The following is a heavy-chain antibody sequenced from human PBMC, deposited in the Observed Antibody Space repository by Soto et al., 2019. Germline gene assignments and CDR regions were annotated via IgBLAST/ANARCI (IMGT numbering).Heavy chain of an antibody. CDR2: FDPDSDDGET. D-gene: IGHD3-16*01. CDR3: AADCGSFGTSDC. V-gene: IGHV1-24*01. Sequence: GASVKVSCKTSGYTLSELSIHWVRQAPGKGLEWMGGFDPDSDDGETIYAQKFQGRVTMTEDTSTDTAYMELGSLRSEDTAVYYVAADCGSFGTSDCWGQGTLVTVAS. J-gene: IGHJ4*02. CDR1: GYTLSELS.